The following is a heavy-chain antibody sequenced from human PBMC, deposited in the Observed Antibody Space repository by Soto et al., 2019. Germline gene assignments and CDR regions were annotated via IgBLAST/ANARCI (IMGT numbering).Heavy chain of an antibody. J-gene: IGHJ6*02. D-gene: IGHD2-2*01. Sequence: PGGSLRLSRAASGFTFSSYGMHWVRQAPGKGLEWVAVIWYDGSNKYYADSVKGRFTISRDNSKNTLYLQMNSLRAEDTAVYYCARYCSSTSCYVDYYYYGMDVWGQGTTVTVSS. CDR3: ARYCSSTSCYVDYYYYGMDV. CDR2: IWYDGSNK. CDR1: GFTFSSYG. V-gene: IGHV3-33*01.